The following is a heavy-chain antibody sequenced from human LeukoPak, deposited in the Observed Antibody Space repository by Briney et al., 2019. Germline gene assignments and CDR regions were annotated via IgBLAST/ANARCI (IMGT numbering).Heavy chain of an antibody. V-gene: IGHV1-18*01. Sequence: ASVKVXXXXXXXTXTSYGISWVRQXPGQGLEWMGWISAYNGNTNYAQKLQGRVTMTTDTSTSTAYMELRSLRSDDTAVYYCARDETGIDYWGQGTLVTVSS. J-gene: IGHJ4*02. D-gene: IGHD1-1*01. CDR1: XXTXTSYG. CDR2: ISAYNGNT. CDR3: ARDETGIDY.